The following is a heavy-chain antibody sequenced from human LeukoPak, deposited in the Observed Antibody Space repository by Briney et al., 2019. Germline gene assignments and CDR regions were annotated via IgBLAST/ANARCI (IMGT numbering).Heavy chain of an antibody. J-gene: IGHJ4*02. CDR3: AREGITIVRGVTQAFDY. CDR1: GGSFSGYY. Sequence: PSETLSLTCAVYGGSFSGYYWSWIRQPAGKGLEWIGRIYTSGSTNYNPSLKSRVTISVDTSKNQFSLKLSSVTAADTAVYYCAREGITIVRGVTQAFDYWGQGTLVTVSS. CDR2: IYTSGST. D-gene: IGHD3-10*01. V-gene: IGHV4-4*07.